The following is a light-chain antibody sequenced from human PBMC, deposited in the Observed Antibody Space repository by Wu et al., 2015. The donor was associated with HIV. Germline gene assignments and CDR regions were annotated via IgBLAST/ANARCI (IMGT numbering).Light chain of an antibody. Sequence: EIVLTQSPGTLSLSPGERASLFCRASQSVISTYLAWYQQKPGQAPRLLIYDASSRATGIPDRFSGSGSGTDFTLTISSLQPEDFATYYCQQTYSTPYSFGQGTNLEIK. CDR1: QSVISTY. V-gene: IGKV3-20*01. CDR3: QQTYSTPYS. CDR2: DAS. J-gene: IGKJ2*03.